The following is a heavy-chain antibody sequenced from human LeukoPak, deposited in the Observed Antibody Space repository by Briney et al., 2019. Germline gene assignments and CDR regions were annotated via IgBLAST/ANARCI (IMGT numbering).Heavy chain of an antibody. Sequence: GGSLRLSWEPSGFTFGAYDMHWVRQVQGRGRGWVAFMQYEGRNENHADSVKGRFTISRDNSKNSLYLQMNSLRAEDTAVYYCARDLGELGLWFGELSSEPNYFDYWGQGTLVTVSS. D-gene: IGHD3-10*01. J-gene: IGHJ4*02. V-gene: IGHV3-30*02. CDR3: ARDLGELGLWFGELSSEPNYFDY. CDR1: GFTFGAYD. CDR2: MQYEGRNE.